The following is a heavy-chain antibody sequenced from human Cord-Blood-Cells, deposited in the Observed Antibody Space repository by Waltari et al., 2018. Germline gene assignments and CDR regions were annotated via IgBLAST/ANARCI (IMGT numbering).Heavy chain of an antibody. J-gene: IGHJ2*01. V-gene: IGHV4-59*01. CDR2: IYYSGST. CDR1: GGSISSYY. D-gene: IGHD3-9*01. Sequence: QVQLQESGPGLVKPSEPLSLTCTVSGGSISSYYWSWVRQPPGKGLDWIWYIYYSGSTNYNPSLKSRVTISVDTSKNQFSRKLSSVTAADTAVYYCARGDFDWLFQGLDFDLWGRGTLVTVSS. CDR3: ARGDFDWLFQGLDFDL.